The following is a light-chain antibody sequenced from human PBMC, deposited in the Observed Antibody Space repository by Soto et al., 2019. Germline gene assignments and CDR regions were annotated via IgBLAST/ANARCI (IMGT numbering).Light chain of an antibody. CDR3: SSYTSSSTYV. CDR1: SSDVGGHNY. J-gene: IGLJ1*01. Sequence: QSGLAQPASVSGSPGQSITISCTGTSSDVGGHNYVSWYQQHPGRAPKLMIYEVSNRPSGVSNRFSGSKSGNTASLTMSGLQPEDEADYYCSSYTSSSTYVFGTGTKVTVL. V-gene: IGLV2-14*01. CDR2: EVS.